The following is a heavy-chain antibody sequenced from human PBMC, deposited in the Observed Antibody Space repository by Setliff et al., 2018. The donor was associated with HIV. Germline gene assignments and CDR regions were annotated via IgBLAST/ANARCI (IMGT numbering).Heavy chain of an antibody. V-gene: IGHV4-59*08. Sequence: NPSETLSLTCTVSGDSIISYYWSWIRQPPGKGLEWIGYIHHSGSSDYNPPLKSRVTISVDTSKNQFSLKLSSVTAADTAVYYCARHYQHSWVGVDYYFMDVWGKGTTVTVSS. D-gene: IGHD1-26*01. J-gene: IGHJ6*03. CDR3: ARHYQHSWVGVDYYFMDV. CDR2: IHHSGSS. CDR1: GDSIISYY.